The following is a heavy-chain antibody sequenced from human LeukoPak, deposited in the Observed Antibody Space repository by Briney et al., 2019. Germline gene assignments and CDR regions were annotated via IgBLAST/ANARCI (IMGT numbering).Heavy chain of an antibody. Sequence: GGSLRLSCAASGFTFSSYWMSWVRQAPGKGLEWVANIKQDGSEKYYVDSVKGRFTISRDNAKNSLYLQMNSLRAEDTAVYYCARVVVVPAAIPYYYYYYYMDVWGKGTTVTISS. J-gene: IGHJ6*03. V-gene: IGHV3-7*04. CDR2: IKQDGSEK. CDR1: GFTFSSYW. CDR3: ARVVVVPAAIPYYYYYYYMDV. D-gene: IGHD2-2*01.